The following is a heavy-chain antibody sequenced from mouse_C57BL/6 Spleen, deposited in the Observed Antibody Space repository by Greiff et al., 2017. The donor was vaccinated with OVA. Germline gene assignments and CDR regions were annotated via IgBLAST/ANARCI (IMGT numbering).Heavy chain of an antibody. Sequence: QVQLQQPGAELVKPGASVKLSCKASGYTFTSYWMKWVKQRPGQGLEWIGEIDPSDSYTNDNQKFKGKATLTVDTSSSTAYMQLSSLTSEDSAVYYCAREGPIAYWGQGTLVTVSA. D-gene: IGHD3-3*01. V-gene: IGHV1-50*01. CDR1: GYTFTSYW. CDR3: AREGPIAY. CDR2: IDPSDSYT. J-gene: IGHJ3*01.